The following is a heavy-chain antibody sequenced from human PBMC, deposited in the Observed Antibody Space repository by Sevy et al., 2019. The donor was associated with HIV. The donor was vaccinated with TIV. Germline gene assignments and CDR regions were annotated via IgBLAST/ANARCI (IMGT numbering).Heavy chain of an antibody. Sequence: GGSLRLSCVASGFTFTNYNMNWVRQAPGKGLEWVSSISSSSGYIYYADSVKGRFTISRDNAKNSLYLQMNSLRAEDTAVYYCARGGIAAADPTYYYYYGMDVWGQGTTVTVSS. CDR3: ARGGIAAADPTYYYYYGMDV. CDR2: ISSSSGYI. CDR1: GFTFTNYN. D-gene: IGHD6-13*01. V-gene: IGHV3-21*04. J-gene: IGHJ6*02.